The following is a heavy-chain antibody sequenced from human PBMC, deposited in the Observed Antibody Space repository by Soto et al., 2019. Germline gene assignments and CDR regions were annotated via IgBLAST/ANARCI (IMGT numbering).Heavy chain of an antibody. CDR2: ISAAGDP. Sequence: EVQLVESGGGLVQPGGSPRLSCEASGFTFRNYDMHWVRKGTGKGLEWVSGISAAGDPDYADSVEGRFTISRENAKNSFFLQMNSLRVGDTAVYYCARTDRDFYGLDVWGKGTTVIVSS. V-gene: IGHV3-13*05. J-gene: IGHJ6*04. CDR1: GFTFRNYD. CDR3: ARTDRDFYGLDV.